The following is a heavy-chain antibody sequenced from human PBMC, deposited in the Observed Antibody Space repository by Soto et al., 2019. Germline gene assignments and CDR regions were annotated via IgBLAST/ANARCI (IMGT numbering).Heavy chain of an antibody. J-gene: IGHJ4*02. V-gene: IGHV3-30*18. Sequence: GGSLRLSCAASGFTFSSYGMHWVRQAPGKGLEWVAVISYDGSNKYYADSVKGRFTISRDNSKNTLYLQMNSLRAEDTAVYYCAKDFRGIAVAGIDYWGQGTLVTVSS. CDR1: GFTFSSYG. CDR3: AKDFRGIAVAGIDY. CDR2: ISYDGSNK. D-gene: IGHD6-19*01.